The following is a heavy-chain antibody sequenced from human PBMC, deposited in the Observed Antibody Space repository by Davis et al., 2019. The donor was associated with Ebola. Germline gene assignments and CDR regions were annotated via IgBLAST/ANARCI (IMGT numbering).Heavy chain of an antibody. D-gene: IGHD5-24*01. J-gene: IGHJ1*01. CDR1: GFTFSNYG. V-gene: IGHV3-33*01. CDR3: ARGDGYNFFCH. CDR2: IWYDGSNK. Sequence: GGSLRLSCAASGFTFSNYGMHWVRQAPGKGLEWVAVIWYDGSNKYYADSVRGRFTISRDNSKNTVYLQMNSLRAEDTAVYYCARGDGYNFFCHWGQGTLVTVSS.